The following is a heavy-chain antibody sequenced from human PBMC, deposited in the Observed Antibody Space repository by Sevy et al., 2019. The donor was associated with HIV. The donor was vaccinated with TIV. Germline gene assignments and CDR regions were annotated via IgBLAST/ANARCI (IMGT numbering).Heavy chain of an antibody. CDR2: ISAYNGNT. Sequence: ASVKVSCKASGYTFTSYGISWVRQALGQGLEWMGWISAYNGNTNYAQKLQGRVTMTTDTSTSTAYMEVRSLRSDDTAVYYCARISYYYYYMDVWGKGTTVTVSS. CDR3: ARISYYYYYMDV. CDR1: GYTFTSYG. J-gene: IGHJ6*03. V-gene: IGHV1-18*04.